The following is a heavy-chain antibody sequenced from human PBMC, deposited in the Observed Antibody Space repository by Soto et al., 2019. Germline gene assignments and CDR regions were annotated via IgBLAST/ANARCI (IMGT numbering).Heavy chain of an antibody. CDR1: GYTFTGYY. CDR2: IDPDSGDT. J-gene: IGHJ4*02. Sequence: GASVKVSCKASGYTFTGYYLHWVRQAPGQGPEWVGKIDPDSGDTDQSQKFQGRVTLTRDTAIDTAYMELTRLTLDDTAIYYCARGPLEWGQGTLVTSPQ. V-gene: IGHV1-2*02. CDR3: ARGPLE.